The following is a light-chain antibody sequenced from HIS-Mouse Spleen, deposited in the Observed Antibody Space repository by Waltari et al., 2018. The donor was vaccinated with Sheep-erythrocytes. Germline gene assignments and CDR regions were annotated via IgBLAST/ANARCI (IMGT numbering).Light chain of an antibody. Sequence: QSALTQPASVSGSPGQSITIPCTGTSSDVVSYNLVSWYQQHPGKAPKLMIYEGSKRPSGVSNRFSGSKSGNTASLTISGLQAEDEADYYCCSYAGSSTPWVFGGGTKLTVL. CDR1: SSDVVSYNL. CDR2: EGS. J-gene: IGLJ3*02. V-gene: IGLV2-23*01. CDR3: CSYAGSSTPWV.